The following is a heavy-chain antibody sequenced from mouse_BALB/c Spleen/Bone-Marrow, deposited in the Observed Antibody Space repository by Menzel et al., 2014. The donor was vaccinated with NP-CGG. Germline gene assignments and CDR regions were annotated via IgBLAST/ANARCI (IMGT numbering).Heavy chain of an antibody. V-gene: IGHV5-4*02. D-gene: IGHD2-14*01. CDR1: GFTFSDYY. CDR3: ARDGDYRYAWFAY. CDR2: ISDGGTYT. J-gene: IGHJ3*01. Sequence: EVQLVESGRGLVKPGGSLKLSCAASGFTFSDYYMYWVRQTPEKRLEWVATISDGGTYTYCPDSVKGRFTISRDNAKNNLYLQMSSLKSEDTAMYYCARDGDYRYAWFAYWGQGTLVTVSA.